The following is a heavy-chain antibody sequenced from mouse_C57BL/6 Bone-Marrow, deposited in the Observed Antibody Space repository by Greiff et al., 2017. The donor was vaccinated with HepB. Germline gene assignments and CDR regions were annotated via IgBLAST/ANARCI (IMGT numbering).Heavy chain of an antibody. CDR3: TREGWRDFDY. V-gene: IGHV1-15*01. CDR2: IDPETGGT. J-gene: IGHJ2*01. CDR1: GYTFTDYE. D-gene: IGHD3-3*01. Sequence: VQLQQSGAELVRPGASVTLSCKASGYTFTDYEVHWVKQTPVHGLEWIGAIDPETGGTAYNQKFKGKAILTADKSSSTAYMELRSLTSEDSAVYYCTREGWRDFDYWGQGTTLTVSS.